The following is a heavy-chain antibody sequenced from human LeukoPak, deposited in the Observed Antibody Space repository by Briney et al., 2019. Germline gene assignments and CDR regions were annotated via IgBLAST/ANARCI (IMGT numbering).Heavy chain of an antibody. CDR1: RFTFSSHN. CDR2: ISDSSTTI. Sequence: GGSLRLSCAASRFTFSSHNMHWVRQAPGKGLEWVSYISDSSTTIYYADSVKGRFTIPRDNARNSLYLQMNSLRAEDTAVYYCARDRGDFWTGYYTNYFDYWGQGTLVTVSS. D-gene: IGHD3/OR15-3a*01. J-gene: IGHJ4*02. CDR3: ARDRGDFWTGYYTNYFDY. V-gene: IGHV3-48*01.